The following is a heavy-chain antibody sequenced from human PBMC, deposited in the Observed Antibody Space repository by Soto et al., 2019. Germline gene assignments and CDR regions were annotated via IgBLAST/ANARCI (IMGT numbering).Heavy chain of an antibody. CDR3: GSWLKEGGIGGNYYYGMDV. V-gene: IGHV2-26*01. D-gene: IGHD3-10*01. Sequence: SGPTLVEPPETLPPTCTVPGVSPSNARKGVGWVRQPPGEAPEWLAHIFSTDEKSYSTSLKSRLTISKDTSKSQVVLTMTNMDPVDTATYYCGSWLKEGGIGGNYYYGMDVWGQGTTVTVSS. CDR1: GVSPSNARKG. J-gene: IGHJ6*02. CDR2: IFSTDEK.